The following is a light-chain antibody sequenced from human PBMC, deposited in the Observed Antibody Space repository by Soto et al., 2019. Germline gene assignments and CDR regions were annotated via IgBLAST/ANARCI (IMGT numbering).Light chain of an antibody. CDR3: QHYNWHPRT. CDR2: EAS. CDR1: QSISRW. Sequence: DIQMTQSPATLSVSVGDTVTITCRASQSISRWLAWYQQKPGKAPKLLIYEASSLQSGVPSRFSGSGSGTGFTLSISSLQADDVVPYYRQHYNWHPRTFGQGTKVDI. J-gene: IGKJ1*01. V-gene: IGKV1-5*03.